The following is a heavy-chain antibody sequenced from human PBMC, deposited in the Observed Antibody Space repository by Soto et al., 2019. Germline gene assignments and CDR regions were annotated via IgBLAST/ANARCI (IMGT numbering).Heavy chain of an antibody. V-gene: IGHV1-18*04. D-gene: IGHD3-3*01. CDR1: GYTFTSYG. Sequence: ASVKVSCKXSGYTFTSYGISWVRQAPGQGLEWMGWISAYNGNTNYAQKLQGRVTMTTDTSTSTAYMELRSLRSDDTAVYYCARDPTQRITIFGVVINDYYYYGMDVWGQGTTVTVS. CDR2: ISAYNGNT. J-gene: IGHJ6*02. CDR3: ARDPTQRITIFGVVINDYYYYGMDV.